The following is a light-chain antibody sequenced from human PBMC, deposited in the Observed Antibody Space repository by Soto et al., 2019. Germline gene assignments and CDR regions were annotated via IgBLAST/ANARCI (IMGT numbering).Light chain of an antibody. J-gene: IGKJ1*01. CDR3: QQANSFPRT. V-gene: IGKV3-15*01. Sequence: VLTQSPGTLSLSPGERATLSCRASQSVSSNLAWYQQKPGQAPRLLIYGASTRATGIPARFSGSGSGTDLTITVNNLQPEDFETYFCQQANSFPRTFGQGTKVDIK. CDR1: QSVSSN. CDR2: GAS.